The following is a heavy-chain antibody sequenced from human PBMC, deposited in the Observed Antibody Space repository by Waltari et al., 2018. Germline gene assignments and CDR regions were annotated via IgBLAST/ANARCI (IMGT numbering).Heavy chain of an antibody. D-gene: IGHD3-3*01. Sequence: QVQLVESGGGVVQPGGSLRLSCAASGFTFSSYGMYWVRQAPGKGLGWVAFIRYDGSNKYYADSVKGRFTISRDNSKNTLYLQMNSLRAEDTAVYYCAKEPYYDFWSGYLWAWGQGTMVSVSS. CDR2: IRYDGSNK. CDR3: AKEPYYDFWSGYLWA. CDR1: GFTFSSYG. V-gene: IGHV3-30*02. J-gene: IGHJ3*01.